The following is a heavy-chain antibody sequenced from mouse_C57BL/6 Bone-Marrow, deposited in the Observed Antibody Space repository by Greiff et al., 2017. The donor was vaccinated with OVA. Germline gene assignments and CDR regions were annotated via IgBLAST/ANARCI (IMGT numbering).Heavy chain of an antibody. D-gene: IGHD2-4*01. CDR2: SRNKANDYTT. J-gene: IGHJ4*01. V-gene: IGHV7-1*01. Sequence: EVKLVESGGGLVQSGRSLRLSCATSGFTFSDFYMEWVRQAPGKGLEWIAASRNKANDYTTEYSASVKGRFIGSRDTSQSLLYLQMNALRAEDTAIYYCARDGGLRQGGSMDYWGQGTSVTVSS. CDR1: GFTFSDFY. CDR3: ARDGGLRQGGSMDY.